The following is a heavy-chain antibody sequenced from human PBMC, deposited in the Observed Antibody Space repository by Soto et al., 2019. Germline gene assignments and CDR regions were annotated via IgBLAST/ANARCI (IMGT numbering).Heavy chain of an antibody. V-gene: IGHV1-46*01. CDR1: GYTFTSYY. Sequence: ASVKVSCTASGYTFTSYYMRWVRQATGQGLEWMGIINPSGGSISYAQKFQGRVTITRDTSTSTVYMELSSLRSEDTAVYYCARARGEWLFAPRIYYGTGVWGQGTTVTVSS. CDR3: ARARGEWLFAPRIYYGTGV. CDR2: INPSGGSI. D-gene: IGHD3-3*01. J-gene: IGHJ6*02.